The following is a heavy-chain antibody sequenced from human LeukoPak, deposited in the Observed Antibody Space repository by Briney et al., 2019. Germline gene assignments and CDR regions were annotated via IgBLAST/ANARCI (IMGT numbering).Heavy chain of an antibody. CDR2: VHYSGST. CDR3: ARGAHYFDY. CDR1: GDSINSGDYY. Sequence: SQTLSLTCTVSGDSINSGDYYWSWIRQPPGKGLECIGYVHYSGSTNYNPSLKSRVTTSVDTSKNQFSLKLTSVTAADTAVYYCARGAHYFDYWGQGALVTVSS. V-gene: IGHV4-61*08. J-gene: IGHJ4*02.